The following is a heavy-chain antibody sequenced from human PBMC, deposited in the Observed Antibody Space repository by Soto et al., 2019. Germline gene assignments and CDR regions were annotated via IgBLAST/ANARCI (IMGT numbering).Heavy chain of an antibody. J-gene: IGHJ4*02. Sequence: EVQLLESGGGLSQPGGSLRLSCAASGFTFSNYAMIWVRQAPGKGLEWVSSISGSGGSTYYADSVKGRFTISRDNSKNTLYLQMNSLRAEDTAVYYSLRTGYYGPPSGYWGQGTLVTVSS. CDR1: GFTFSNYA. CDR2: ISGSGGST. CDR3: LRTGYYGPPSGY. V-gene: IGHV3-23*01. D-gene: IGHD3-9*01.